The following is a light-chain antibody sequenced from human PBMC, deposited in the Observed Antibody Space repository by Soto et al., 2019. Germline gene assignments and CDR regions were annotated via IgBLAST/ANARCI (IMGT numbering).Light chain of an antibody. CDR1: SSDVGSYHL. CDR3: CSYAGGSAIYV. J-gene: IGLJ1*01. Sequence: QSALTQPASVSGSPGQSITISCTGTSSDVGSYHLVSWYQQHPGKAPKLMIYEGSKRPSGVSNRFSGSKSGNTASLTISGLQDEDEADYYCCSYAGGSAIYVFGTGTKLTVL. V-gene: IGLV2-23*01. CDR2: EGS.